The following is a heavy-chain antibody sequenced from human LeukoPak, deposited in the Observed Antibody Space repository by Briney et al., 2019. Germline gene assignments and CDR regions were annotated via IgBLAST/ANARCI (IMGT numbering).Heavy chain of an antibody. Sequence: PGGSLRLSCAASGFTFDDYAMHWVRQVPGKGLEWVSLILGDGSSTNYADSVKGRFTISSDNSKNSLYLHMNSLRVEDTALYFCAKDRYSSSWYTIDYWSQGTLVTVSS. D-gene: IGHD6-13*01. CDR2: ILGDGSST. CDR3: AKDRYSSSWYTIDY. V-gene: IGHV3-43*02. CDR1: GFTFDDYA. J-gene: IGHJ4*02.